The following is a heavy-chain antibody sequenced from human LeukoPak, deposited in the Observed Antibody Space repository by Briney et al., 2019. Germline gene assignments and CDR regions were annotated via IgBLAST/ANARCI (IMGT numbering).Heavy chain of an antibody. CDR3: ARDGGDDAFDI. V-gene: IGHV3-74*01. CDR1: GFTVSSNY. D-gene: IGHD3-10*01. Sequence: RAGGSLRLSCAASGFTVSSNYMSWVRQAPGKGLVWVSRITSDGSSTSYADSVKGRFTISRDNAKNTLYLQMNSLRAEDTAVYYCARDGGDDAFDIWGQGTMVTVSS. J-gene: IGHJ3*02. CDR2: ITSDGSST.